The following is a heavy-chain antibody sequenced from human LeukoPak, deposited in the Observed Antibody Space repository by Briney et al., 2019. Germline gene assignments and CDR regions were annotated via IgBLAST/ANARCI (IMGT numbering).Heavy chain of an antibody. CDR3: ARDLRL. V-gene: IGHV3-21*01. Sequence: GGSVRLSCAASGFTFSSFSMNWVRQAPGKGLEWVSSITSSSNYIYYANSVRGRFTISRDNAKNSLYLQMNSLRAEDTAVYYCARDLRLWGQGTLVTLSS. CDR2: ITSSSNYI. J-gene: IGHJ4*02. CDR1: GFTFSSFS.